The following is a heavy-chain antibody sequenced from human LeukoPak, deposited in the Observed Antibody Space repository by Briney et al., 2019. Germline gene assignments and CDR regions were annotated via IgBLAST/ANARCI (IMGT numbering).Heavy chain of an antibody. CDR3: ARDVSSWTFGYYYYGMDV. CDR1: GFTFSSYS. V-gene: IGHV3-21*01. Sequence: GGSLRLSCAASGFTFSSYSMNWVRQAPGKGLEWVSSIGSSSSYIYYADSVKGRFTISRDNAKNSLYLQMNSLRAEDTAVYYCARDVSSWTFGYYYYGMDVWGQGTTVTVSS. CDR2: IGSSSSYI. D-gene: IGHD6-13*01. J-gene: IGHJ6*02.